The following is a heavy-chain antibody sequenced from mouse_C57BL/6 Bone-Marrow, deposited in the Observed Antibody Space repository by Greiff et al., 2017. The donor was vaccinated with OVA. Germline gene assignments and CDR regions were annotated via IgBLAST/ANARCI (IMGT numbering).Heavy chain of an antibody. D-gene: IGHD2-5*01. V-gene: IGHV1-69*01. Sequence: VQLQQPGAELVMPGASVKLSCKASGYTFTSYWMHWVNQRPGQGLEWIGEIGPSDSYTNYNQRLQGQSTLTVDKSSSTSYMQLSSLTSEDSAVYYCAREGYYSNYVGFAYWGQGTLVTVSA. J-gene: IGHJ3*01. CDR3: AREGYYSNYVGFAY. CDR2: IGPSDSYT. CDR1: GYTFTSYW.